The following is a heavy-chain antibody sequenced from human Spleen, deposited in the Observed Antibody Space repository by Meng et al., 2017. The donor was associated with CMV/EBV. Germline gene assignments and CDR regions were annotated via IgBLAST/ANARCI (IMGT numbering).Heavy chain of an antibody. CDR3: TRGGQLLHDY. J-gene: IGHJ4*02. CDR1: GFTLSSYE. D-gene: IGHD2-15*01. V-gene: IGHV3-49*04. CDR2: IRNRAYGGTT. Sequence: GESLKISCAASGFTLSSYEMNWVRQAPGKGLEWVGFIRNRAYGGTTEYAASVKGRFSISRDDSKDVVYLQMNSLKTEDTAVYYCTRGGQLLHDYWGQGTLVTVSS.